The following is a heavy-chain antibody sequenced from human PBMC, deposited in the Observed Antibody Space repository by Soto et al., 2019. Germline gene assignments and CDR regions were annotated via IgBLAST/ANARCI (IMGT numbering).Heavy chain of an antibody. CDR2: ISGSDDSR. D-gene: IGHD3-10*01. J-gene: IGHJ4*02. CDR1: GFTFTTYA. V-gene: IGHV3-23*01. Sequence: EVQLLESGGGLEQPGGSVRLSCVASGFTFTTYAMNWVRQAPGKGLEWVSSISGSDDSRKYADSVKGRFTISRDNSKNTLYLQMNSLRVEDAALYYSAKDLHGSGTWGQGTLVSVSS. CDR3: AKDLHGSGT.